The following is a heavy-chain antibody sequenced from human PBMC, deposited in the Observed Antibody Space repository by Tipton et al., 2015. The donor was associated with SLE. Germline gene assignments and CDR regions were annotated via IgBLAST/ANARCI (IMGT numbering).Heavy chain of an antibody. J-gene: IGHJ4*02. CDR1: GGSISSYY. CDR3: ARVVFRSGYFDY. V-gene: IGHV4-59*01. Sequence: TLSLTCNVSGGSISSYYWSWIRQPPGKGLEWIGYIYHSGTTNYNPSLKSRVTISVDRPKNQFSLKLSSVTAADTAVYYCARVVFRSGYFDYWGQGALVTVSS. CDR2: IYHSGTT. D-gene: IGHD3-3*01.